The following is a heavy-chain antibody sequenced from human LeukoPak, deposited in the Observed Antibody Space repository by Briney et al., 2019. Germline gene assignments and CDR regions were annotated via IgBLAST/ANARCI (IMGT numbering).Heavy chain of an antibody. D-gene: IGHD2-21*01. J-gene: IGHJ4*02. CDR3: ARAYSGEALDY. V-gene: IGHV4-59*01. Sequence: SETLSLTCTVSGGSISSYYWSWIRQPPGKGLEWIGFIYYSGNTNHNPSLKSRLTLSIDTSKNQFSLKLGSVTAADTAVYYCARAYSGEALDYWGQGTLVTVSS. CDR1: GGSISSYY. CDR2: IYYSGNT.